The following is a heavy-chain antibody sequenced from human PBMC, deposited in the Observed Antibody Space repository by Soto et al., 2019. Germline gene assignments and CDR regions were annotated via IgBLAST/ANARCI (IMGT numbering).Heavy chain of an antibody. CDR3: AKDLYDILTGFPPWFDP. CDR1: GFTFSSYA. J-gene: IGHJ5*02. V-gene: IGHV3-23*01. CDR2: ISGSGGST. Sequence: EVQLLESGGGLVQPGGSLRLSCAASGFTFSSYAMSWVRQAPGKGLEWVSAISGSGGSTYYADSVKGRFTISRDNFKNTLYLQMNSLRAEDTAVYYCAKDLYDILTGFPPWFDPWGQGTLVTVSS. D-gene: IGHD3-9*01.